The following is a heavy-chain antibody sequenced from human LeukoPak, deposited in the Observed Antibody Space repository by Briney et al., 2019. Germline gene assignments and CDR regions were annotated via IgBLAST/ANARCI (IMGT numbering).Heavy chain of an antibody. CDR3: ARGYCSGGSCYDRLNWFDP. CDR1: GYTFTGYY. J-gene: IGHJ5*02. V-gene: IGHV1-2*04. D-gene: IGHD2-15*01. CDR2: INPNSGGT. Sequence: GASVKVSCKASGYTFTGYYMHWVRQAPGQGLEWMGWINPNSGGTNYAQKFQGWVTMTRDTSISTAYMELSRLRSDDTAVYYCARGYCSGGSCYDRLNWFDPWGQGTLVTVSS.